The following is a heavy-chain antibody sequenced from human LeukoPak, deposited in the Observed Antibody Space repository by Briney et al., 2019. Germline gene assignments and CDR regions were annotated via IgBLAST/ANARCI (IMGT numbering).Heavy chain of an antibody. CDR3: ARDHYDFWSGYYEVCLDY. Sequence: GSLRLSCAASGFTFSSYAMHRVRQAPGKGLEYVSAISSNGGSTYYANSVKGRFTISRDNSKNTLYLQMGSLRAEDMAVYYCARDHYDFWSGYYEVCLDYWGQGTLVTVSS. J-gene: IGHJ4*02. CDR2: ISSNGGST. V-gene: IGHV3-64*01. CDR1: GFTFSSYA. D-gene: IGHD3-3*01.